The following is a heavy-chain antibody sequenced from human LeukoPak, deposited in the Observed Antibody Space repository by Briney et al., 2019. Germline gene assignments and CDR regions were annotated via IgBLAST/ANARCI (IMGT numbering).Heavy chain of an antibody. V-gene: IGHV4-59*01. CDR3: ARLSRTVGRDAFDI. D-gene: IGHD4-23*01. J-gene: IGHJ3*02. Sequence: SETLPLTCTVSGGSISSYYCSWLRQPPGKGPEWIGYIYYSGSTNYNPSLKSRVTISVDTSKNQFSLKLSSMTAADTAVYYCARLSRTVGRDAFDIWGQGTMVTVSS. CDR2: IYYSGST. CDR1: GGSISSYY.